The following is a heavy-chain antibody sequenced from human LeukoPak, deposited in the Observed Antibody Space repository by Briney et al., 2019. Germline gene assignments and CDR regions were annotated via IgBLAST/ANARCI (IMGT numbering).Heavy chain of an antibody. D-gene: IGHD6-19*01. Sequence: HGGSLRLSCAASGFTFRDYTMNWVRQAPGKGLEWVSSIASSSSYTYYADSVKGRFTISRDNAKNSLYLQMSSLRVADTAVYYCTKVRTFAVAGTFDYWGQGSLVTVSS. V-gene: IGHV3-21*01. CDR3: TKVRTFAVAGTFDY. CDR1: GFTFRDYT. CDR2: IASSSSYT. J-gene: IGHJ4*02.